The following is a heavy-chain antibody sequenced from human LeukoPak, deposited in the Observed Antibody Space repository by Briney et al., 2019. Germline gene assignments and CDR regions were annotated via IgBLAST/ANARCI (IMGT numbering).Heavy chain of an antibody. V-gene: IGHV4-39*07. J-gene: IGHJ5*02. CDR1: GGSISSSSYY. CDR2: IYYSGST. Sequence: SETLSLTCTVTGGSISSSSYYWGWIRQPPGKGLEWIGTIYYSGSTYYNPSLKSRVTISVDTSKNQFSLKLSSVTAADTALYYCARYDYGDCWFDPWGQGTLVTVSS. D-gene: IGHD4-17*01. CDR3: ARYDYGDCWFDP.